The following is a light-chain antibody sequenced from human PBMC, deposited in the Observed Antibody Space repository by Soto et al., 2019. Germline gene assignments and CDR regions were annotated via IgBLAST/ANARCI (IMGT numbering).Light chain of an antibody. CDR1: QSINNH. J-gene: IGKJ2*03. CDR2: AGS. V-gene: IGKV1-39*01. Sequence: DIQMTQSPSSLSASVGDRVTITCRASQSINNHLSGYQQKPGKAPKLLINAGSSLQSGDTSRFSGSGSETEFTLAISSLQHEDFATYYYQQSYITLYSFGQGTSLEIK. CDR3: QQSYITLYS.